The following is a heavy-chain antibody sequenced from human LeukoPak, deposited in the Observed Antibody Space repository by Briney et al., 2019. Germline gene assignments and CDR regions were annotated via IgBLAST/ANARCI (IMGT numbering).Heavy chain of an antibody. D-gene: IGHD1-26*01. CDR3: TTSGSYYDFDY. CDR2: ISGGGGST. J-gene: IGHJ4*02. V-gene: IGHV3-23*01. CDR1: GFTFSSYG. Sequence: GGTLRLSCAASGFTFSSYGMTWVRQAPGKGLEWVSGISGGGGSTYYADSVKGRFTISRDNSKNTLYLQMNSLKTEDTAVYYCTTSGSYYDFDYWGQGTLVTVSS.